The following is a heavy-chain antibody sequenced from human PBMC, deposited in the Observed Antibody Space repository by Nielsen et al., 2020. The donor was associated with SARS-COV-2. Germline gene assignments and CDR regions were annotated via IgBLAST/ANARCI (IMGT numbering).Heavy chain of an antibody. CDR2: IRSKAYGGTT. J-gene: IGHJ3*02. D-gene: IGHD2-2*02. Sequence: GESLRLSCVASGFTFSGSAMSWVRQAPGKGLEWVGFIRSKAYGGTTEYAASVKGRFTISRDDSKSIAYLQMNSLKTEDTAVYYCTREIPHDAFDIWGQGTMVTVSS. CDR3: TREIPHDAFDI. V-gene: IGHV3-49*04. CDR1: GFTFSGSA.